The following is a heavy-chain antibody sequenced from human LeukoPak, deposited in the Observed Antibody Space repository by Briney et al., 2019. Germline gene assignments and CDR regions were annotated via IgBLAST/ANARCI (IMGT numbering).Heavy chain of an antibody. CDR2: IYSGGST. D-gene: IGHD3-22*01. CDR1: GFTVSSNY. Sequence: PGGSLRLSCAASGFTVSSNYMNWVRQAPGEGLEWVSVIYSGGSTYYADSVKGRFTISRHNSKNTLYLQMNSLRAEDTAVYYCARSGVYYDSSGYTPYFDYWGQGTLVTVSS. J-gene: IGHJ4*02. V-gene: IGHV3-53*04. CDR3: ARSGVYYDSSGYTPYFDY.